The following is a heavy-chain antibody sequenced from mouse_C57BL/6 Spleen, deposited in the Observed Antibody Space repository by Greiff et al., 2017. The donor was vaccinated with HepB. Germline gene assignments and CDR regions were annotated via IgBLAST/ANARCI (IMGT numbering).Heavy chain of an antibody. J-gene: IGHJ2*01. CDR3: ARYGDYFDY. CDR2: IRNKANGYTT. CDR1: GFTFTDYY. V-gene: IGHV7-3*01. Sequence: EVKLMESGGGLVQPGGSLSLSCAASGFTFTDYYMSWVRQPPGKALEWLGFIRNKANGYTTEYSASVKGRFTISRDNSKSILYLQMNALRDEDSATYYCARYGDYFDYWGQGTTLTVSS.